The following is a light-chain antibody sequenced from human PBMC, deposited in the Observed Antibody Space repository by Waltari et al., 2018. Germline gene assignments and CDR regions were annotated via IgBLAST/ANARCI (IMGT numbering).Light chain of an antibody. V-gene: IGLV2-14*03. CDR3: SSYTSSNTVL. Sequence: QSALTQPASVSGSPGQSITIPCSGSSSDVGGYNYVSWYLQYPGHAPKLIIYDVSQRPSEISNRFSGSKSGSTASLTISGLQAEDEADYYCSSYTSSNTVLFGGGTKVTVL. CDR1: SSDVGGYNY. J-gene: IGLJ2*01. CDR2: DVS.